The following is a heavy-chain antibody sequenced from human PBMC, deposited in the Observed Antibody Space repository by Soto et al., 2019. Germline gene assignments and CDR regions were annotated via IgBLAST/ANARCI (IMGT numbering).Heavy chain of an antibody. CDR1: GGAFSSYA. D-gene: IGHD3-3*01. CDR2: IIPIFGTA. V-gene: IGHV1-69*13. Sequence: GASVKVSCKASGGAFSSYASSWVRQAPGQGLEWMGGIIPIFGTANYAQKFQGRVTLTADESTSTADMELNSLRAEETAVYYCAGRITIFEVTTDYYYGMDVWGQGTTVTVSS. J-gene: IGHJ6*02. CDR3: AGRITIFEVTTDYYYGMDV.